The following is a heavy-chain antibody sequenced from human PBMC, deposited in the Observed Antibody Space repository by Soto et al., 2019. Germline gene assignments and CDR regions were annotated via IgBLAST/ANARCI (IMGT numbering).Heavy chain of an antibody. D-gene: IGHD3-22*01. CDR1: GGSISSYY. Sequence: SETLSLTCTVSGGSISSYYWSWIRQPPGKGLEWIGYNYYSGSTNYNPSLKSRVTISVDTSKNQFSLKLSSVTAADTAVYYCARVYDSSGYYYDRFFDYWGQGTLVTVSS. CDR2: NYYSGST. CDR3: ARVYDSSGYYYDRFFDY. V-gene: IGHV4-59*01. J-gene: IGHJ4*02.